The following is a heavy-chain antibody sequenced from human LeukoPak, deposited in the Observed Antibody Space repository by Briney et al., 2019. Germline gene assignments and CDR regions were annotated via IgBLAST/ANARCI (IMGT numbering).Heavy chain of an antibody. V-gene: IGHV3-23*01. CDR1: GFTFSSYA. CDR3: AKSAEHGDYPYGMDV. J-gene: IGHJ6*02. D-gene: IGHD4-17*01. Sequence: GGSLRLSCAASGFTFSSYAMSWVRQAPGKGLEWVSAISGSGGSIYYADSVKGRFTISRDNSKNTLYLQMNSLRAEDTAVYYCAKSAEHGDYPYGMDVWGQGTTVTVSS. CDR2: ISGSGGSI.